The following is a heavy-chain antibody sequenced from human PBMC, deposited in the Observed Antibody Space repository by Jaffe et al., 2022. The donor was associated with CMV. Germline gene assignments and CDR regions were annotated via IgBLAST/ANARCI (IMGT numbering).Heavy chain of an antibody. V-gene: IGHV5-51*01. Sequence: EVQLVQSGAEVKKPGESLKISCKGSGYSFTSYWIGWVRQMPGKGLEWMGIIYPGDSDTRYSPSFQGQVTISADKSISTAYLQWSSLKASDTAMYYCARRYFFDPYFDWLRSAFDIWGQGTMVTVSS. D-gene: IGHD3-9*01. CDR3: ARRYFFDPYFDWLRSAFDI. J-gene: IGHJ3*02. CDR1: GYSFTSYW. CDR2: IYPGDSDT.